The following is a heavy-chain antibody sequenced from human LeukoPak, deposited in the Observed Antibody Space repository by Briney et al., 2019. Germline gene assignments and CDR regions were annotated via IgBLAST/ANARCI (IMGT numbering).Heavy chain of an antibody. CDR1: GGSFSGYY. Sequence: PSETLSLTCAVYGGSFSGYYWSWIRQPPGKGLEWIGEINHSGSTNYNPSLKSRVTISVDTSKDQFSLKLSSVTAADTDVYYCARVPLYCGGDCLYFDYWGQGTLVTVSS. D-gene: IGHD2-21*01. CDR2: INHSGST. J-gene: IGHJ4*02. V-gene: IGHV4-34*01. CDR3: ARVPLYCGGDCLYFDY.